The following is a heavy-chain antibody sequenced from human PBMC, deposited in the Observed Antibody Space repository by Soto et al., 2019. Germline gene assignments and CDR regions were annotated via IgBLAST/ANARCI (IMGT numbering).Heavy chain of an antibody. CDR2: IYYSGST. CDR3: ARGPYYDFWSGYGNYYGMDV. D-gene: IGHD3-3*01. Sequence: SETLSLTCTVSCGSIYSYYWRWIWQPPGKGLEWIGYIYYSGSTNYNPSLKSRVTISVDTSKNQFSLKLSSVTAADTAVYYCARGPYYDFWSGYGNYYGMDVWGQGTTVT. V-gene: IGHV4-59*01. CDR1: CGSIYSYY. J-gene: IGHJ6*02.